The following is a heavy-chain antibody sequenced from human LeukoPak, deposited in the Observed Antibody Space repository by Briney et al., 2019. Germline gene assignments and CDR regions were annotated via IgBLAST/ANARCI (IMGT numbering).Heavy chain of an antibody. D-gene: IGHD1-26*01. CDR2: ISAYNGNT. V-gene: IGHV1-18*01. J-gene: IGHJ3*02. Sequence: EASVKVSCKASGGTFSSYAISWVRQAPGQGLEWMGWISAYNGNTNYAQKLQGRVTMTTDTSTSTAYMELRSLRSDDTAVYYCARDMYSGSYYSMDHDAFDIWGQGTMVTVSS. CDR1: GGTFSSYA. CDR3: ARDMYSGSYYSMDHDAFDI.